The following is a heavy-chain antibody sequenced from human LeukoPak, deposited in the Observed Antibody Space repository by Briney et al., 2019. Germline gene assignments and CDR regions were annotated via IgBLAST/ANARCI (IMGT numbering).Heavy chain of an antibody. CDR2: IYTSGST. Sequence: SETLSLTCTVSGGSISSYYWCWIRQPAGKGLEWIGRIYTSGSTNYNPSLKSRVSISVDKSKNQFSLKLSSVTAADTAVYYCARLLLQQTHRFDPWGQGTLVTVSS. D-gene: IGHD3-22*01. J-gene: IGHJ5*02. CDR1: GGSISSYY. CDR3: ARLLLQQTHRFDP. V-gene: IGHV4-4*07.